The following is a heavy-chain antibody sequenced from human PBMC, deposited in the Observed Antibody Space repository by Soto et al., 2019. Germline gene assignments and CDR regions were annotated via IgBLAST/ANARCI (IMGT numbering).Heavy chain of an antibody. CDR3: ARREQSDYYYMDV. J-gene: IGHJ6*03. CDR1: GFTFSNYA. V-gene: IGHV3-64*01. Sequence: EAQLVESGGGLVQPGGSLRLSCAASGFTFSNYAMDWVRQAPGKVLEYVSGISSNGVGTYYANSVKDRFTISRDNSKNTLYLQMGSLRAEDMAVYYCARREQSDYYYMDVWGKGTSVTVSS. D-gene: IGHD6-19*01. CDR2: ISSNGVGT.